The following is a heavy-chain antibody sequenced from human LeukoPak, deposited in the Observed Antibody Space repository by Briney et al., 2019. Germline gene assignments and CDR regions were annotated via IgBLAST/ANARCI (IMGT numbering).Heavy chain of an antibody. CDR1: GFSFSNSW. Sequence: GGTLRFSCAASGFSFSNSWMTWVRQSPGKGLKWVANIKQDGSETYYVDSVMGRFTISRLNAKNSVYLQMNSLRAEDTAVYYCARDRSISGVVTIDFWGQGTLVTVSS. CDR2: IKQDGSET. V-gene: IGHV3-7*01. J-gene: IGHJ4*02. D-gene: IGHD3-3*01. CDR3: ARDRSISGVVTIDF.